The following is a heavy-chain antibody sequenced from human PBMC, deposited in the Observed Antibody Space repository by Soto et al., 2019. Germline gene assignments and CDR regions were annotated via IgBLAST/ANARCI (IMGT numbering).Heavy chain of an antibody. J-gene: IGHJ4*02. CDR3: ARIKGY. CDR1: GGSFSGYY. CDR2: INHSGST. Sequence: SETLSLTCAVYGGSFSGYYWSWIRQPPGKGLEWIGEINHSGSTNYNPSLKSRVTISVDTSKNQFSLKLSSVTAADTAVYYCARIKGYWGQGTLVTVSS. V-gene: IGHV4-34*01.